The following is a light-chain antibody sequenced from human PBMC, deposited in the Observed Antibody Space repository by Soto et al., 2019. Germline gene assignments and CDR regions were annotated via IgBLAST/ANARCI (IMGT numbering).Light chain of an antibody. J-gene: IGLJ2*01. CDR3: QSYDPDILI. CDR1: SGTIASNY. CDR2: ENN. V-gene: IGLV6-57*04. Sequence: NFMLTQPHSVSESPGKTVTISCTRSSGTIASNYVQWCQQRPGSAPTTVIYENNQRPSGVPDRFSGSIDSSSNSASLTISGLRSEDGADYYCQSYDPDILIFGGGTKLTVL.